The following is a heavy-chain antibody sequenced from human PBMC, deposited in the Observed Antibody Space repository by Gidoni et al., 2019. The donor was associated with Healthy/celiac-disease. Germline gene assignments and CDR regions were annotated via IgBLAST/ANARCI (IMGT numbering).Heavy chain of an antibody. J-gene: IGHJ4*02. V-gene: IGHV3-15*01. Sequence: EVQLVESGGGLVKPGGSLRLSCAASGFTFTNAWRSWVSQAPGKGLEWVGLIKNKTDSGTTDYAAPVKGRFTISRDDSKNSLYLQMNSLKTEDTAVYYCTTGIGGTYRGPEYYFDYWGQGTLVTVSS. CDR1: GFTFTNAW. D-gene: IGHD2-2*01. CDR3: TTGIGGTYRGPEYYFDY. CDR2: IKNKTDSGTT.